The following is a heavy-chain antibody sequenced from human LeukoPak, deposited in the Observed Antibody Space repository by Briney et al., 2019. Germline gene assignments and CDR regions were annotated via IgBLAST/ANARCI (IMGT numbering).Heavy chain of an antibody. J-gene: IGHJ4*02. CDR3: ARVQDTTGYYHYFDS. Sequence: PGGSLRLSCAASGFTFSVYSMNWVRQAPGKGLEWVSSISSSSGSINYADSVKGRFTISRDNSKNTLYLQMNNPRVEDTAIYYCARVQDTTGYYHYFDSWGQGTLVTVSS. V-gene: IGHV3-21*01. CDR1: GFTFSVYS. CDR2: ISSSSGSI. D-gene: IGHD3-9*01.